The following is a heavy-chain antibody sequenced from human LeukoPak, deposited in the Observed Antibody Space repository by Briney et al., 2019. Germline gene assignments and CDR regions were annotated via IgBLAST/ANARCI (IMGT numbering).Heavy chain of an antibody. CDR1: GGSISTSFYS. CDR2: VSSSGDT. Sequence: SETLSLTCTVSGGSISTSFYSWAWVRQPPGQGLGWIATVSSSGDTYSNRSLKSRLTISVDPPNNHFSLQLSSVTAADTAVYFCARLGITYNWSPEYAFDIWGQGTVVAVSS. V-gene: IGHV4-39*02. CDR3: ARLGITYNWSPEYAFDI. J-gene: IGHJ3*02. D-gene: IGHD1-20*01.